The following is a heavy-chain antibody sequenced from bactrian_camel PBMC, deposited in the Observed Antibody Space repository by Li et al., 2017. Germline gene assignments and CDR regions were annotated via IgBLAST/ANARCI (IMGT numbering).Heavy chain of an antibody. J-gene: IGHJ4*01. V-gene: IGHV3S6*01. CDR1: RNPSSTYC. CDR2: IDSDGTI. Sequence: HVQLVESGGGSVQSGGSMRLSCTARRNPSSTYCMAWFRRAPGKQREGVACIDSDGTIVYADSVKGRFTISRDNSKNTLYLQLNSLKTEDTATYYCADDLSYVPNNYWGQGTQVTVS. D-gene: IGHD6*01. CDR3: ADDLSYVPNNY.